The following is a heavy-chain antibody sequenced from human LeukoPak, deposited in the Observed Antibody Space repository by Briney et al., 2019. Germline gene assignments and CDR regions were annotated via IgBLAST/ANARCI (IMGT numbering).Heavy chain of an antibody. V-gene: IGHV1-46*01. Sequence: ASVKVSCKASGYTFTNSYIHWVRQAPGQVLEWMGLINPDGGNTHYAQKLQGRVTMTTDTSTSTVYMELRSLRSDDTAVYYCARGSPPRRNYDSRGYYSYYFDYWGQGTLVTVSS. J-gene: IGHJ4*02. CDR1: GYTFTNSY. CDR3: ARGSPPRRNYDSRGYYSYYFDY. D-gene: IGHD3-22*01. CDR2: INPDGGNT.